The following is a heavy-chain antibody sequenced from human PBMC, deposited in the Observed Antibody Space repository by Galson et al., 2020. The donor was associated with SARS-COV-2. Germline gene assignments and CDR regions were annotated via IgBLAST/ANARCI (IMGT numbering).Heavy chain of an antibody. V-gene: IGHV5-10-1*01. CDR1: GYSFTSYW. Sequence: HGESLKTSCKGSGYSFTSYWISWVRQMPGKGLEWMGRIAPSDSYTNYSPSFQGHVTISADKSISTAYLQWSSLKASDTAMYYCARHYGDYATEIDYWGQGTLVTVSS. CDR3: ARHYGDYATEIDY. J-gene: IGHJ4*02. D-gene: IGHD4-17*01. CDR2: IAPSDSYT.